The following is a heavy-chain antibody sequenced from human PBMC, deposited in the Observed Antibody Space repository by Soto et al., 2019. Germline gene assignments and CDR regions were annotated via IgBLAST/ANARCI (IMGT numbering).Heavy chain of an antibody. V-gene: IGHV2-5*01. CDR3: SNSGNTFGGGIGIQYFYFDY. Sequence: QITLKESGPTLVKPTQTLTLTCTFSGFSLSTSGVGVGWIRQPPGKALEWLALIYWNDDKRYSPSLKSRLTIPQDTSQNPVVLKMNNMDPVEPATNFCSNSGNTFGGGIGIQYFYFDYWGQGTLVTVSS. D-gene: IGHD3-16*02. CDR1: GFSLSTSGVG. J-gene: IGHJ4*02. CDR2: IYWNDDK.